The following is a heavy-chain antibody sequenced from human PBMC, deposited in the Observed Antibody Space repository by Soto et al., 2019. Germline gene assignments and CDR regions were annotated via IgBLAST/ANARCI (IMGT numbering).Heavy chain of an antibody. CDR3: ARGELDRTIDY. V-gene: IGHV3-48*02. J-gene: IGHJ4*02. CDR2: ISGSSTTI. CDR1: GFTLSSRS. Sequence: ESGGGSVQPGGSRRLSCAASGFTLSSRSMNWVRQAPGKGLEWVAYISGSSTTIYYADSVRGRFSISRDNAKNTVYLQMNSLRDEDTAVYYCARGELDRTIDYWGQGTLVTVSS. D-gene: IGHD1-1*01.